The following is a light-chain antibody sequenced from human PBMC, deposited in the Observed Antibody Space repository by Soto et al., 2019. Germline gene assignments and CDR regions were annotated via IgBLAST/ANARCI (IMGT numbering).Light chain of an antibody. CDR2: EVT. J-gene: IGLJ3*02. CDR3: TSYTIKNTWV. CDR1: SSDVGGYNY. V-gene: IGLV2-14*01. Sequence: QSVLTQPASVSGSPGQSISISCTGTSSDVGGYNYVAWYLQHPGKAPKLMIYEVTNRPSGVSSRFSGSKSGNTASLTISALQAEDEADYYCTSYTIKNTWVFGGGTKVTVL.